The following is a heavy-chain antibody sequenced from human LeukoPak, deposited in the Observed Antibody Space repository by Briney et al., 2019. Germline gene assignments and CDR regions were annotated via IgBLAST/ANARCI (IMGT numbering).Heavy chain of an antibody. CDR3: AAHPGYSSGWYNGEPPRTDY. J-gene: IGHJ4*02. Sequence: SVKVSCKASGFTFTSSAMQWVRQARGQRLEWIGWIVVGSGNTNYAQKFQERVTITRDMSTSTAYMELSSLRSEDTAVYYCAAHPGYSSGWYNGEPPRTDYWGQGTLVTVSS. CDR2: IVVGSGNT. V-gene: IGHV1-58*02. CDR1: GFTFTSSA. D-gene: IGHD6-19*01.